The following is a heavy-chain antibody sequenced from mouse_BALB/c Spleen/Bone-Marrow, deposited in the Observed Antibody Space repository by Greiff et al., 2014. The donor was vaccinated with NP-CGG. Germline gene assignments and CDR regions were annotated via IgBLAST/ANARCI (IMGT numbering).Heavy chain of an antibody. CDR1: GFSLTNYG. V-gene: IGHV2-9*02. J-gene: IGHJ1*01. D-gene: IGHD1-1*01. CDR2: IWAGGST. CDR3: ARKDYGSRGGYFDV. Sequence: VKLVESGPGLVAPSQSLSITCIVSGFSLTNYGVHWVRQPPGKGLEWLGLIWAGGSTNYNSALMSRLSISKDNSKSQVFLKMNSLQTDDTAMYYCARKDYGSRGGYFDVWGAGTTVTVSS.